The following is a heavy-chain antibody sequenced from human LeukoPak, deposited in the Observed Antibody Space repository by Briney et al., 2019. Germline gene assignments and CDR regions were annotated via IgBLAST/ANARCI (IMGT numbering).Heavy chain of an antibody. CDR2: ISSSSTI. CDR1: GFTFSSYS. V-gene: IGHV3-48*01. J-gene: IGHJ3*02. Sequence: PGGSLRLSCAASGFTFSSYSMNWVRQAPGKGLEWVSYISSSSTIYYADSVKGRFTISRDNAKNSLYLQMNSLRAEDTAVYYCARDLPFVRGGSAFDIWGQGTMVTVSS. CDR3: ARDLPFVRGGSAFDI. D-gene: IGHD2-15*01.